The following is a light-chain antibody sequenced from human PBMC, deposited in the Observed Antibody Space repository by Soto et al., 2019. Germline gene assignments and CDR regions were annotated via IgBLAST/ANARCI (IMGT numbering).Light chain of an antibody. CDR2: GAS. V-gene: IGKV3-15*01. CDR1: QTVSVN. J-gene: IGKJ3*01. CDR3: QQYNDWPPFT. Sequence: IVMTQSPATLSVSPGERATLSCRASQTVSVNLAWYQQKPGQAPRLLIYGASTRATGVPARLSGSGSGTECSITISSLQYEDLGGYYCQQYNDWPPFTFGTET.